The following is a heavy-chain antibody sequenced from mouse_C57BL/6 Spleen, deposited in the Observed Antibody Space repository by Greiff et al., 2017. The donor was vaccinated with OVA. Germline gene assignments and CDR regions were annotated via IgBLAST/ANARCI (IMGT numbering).Heavy chain of an antibody. CDR1: GYTFTSYW. D-gene: IGHD3-2*02. CDR2: IYPGSGST. CDR3: ARRGSARAWFAD. V-gene: IGHV1-55*01. J-gene: IGHJ3*01. Sequence: QVQLQQPGAELVKPGASVKMSCKASGYTFTSYWITWVKQRPGQGLEWIGDIYPGSGSTNYNEKFKSKATLTVDTSSSTAYMQLSSLTSEDSAVYYCARRGSARAWFADWGQGTLVTVSA.